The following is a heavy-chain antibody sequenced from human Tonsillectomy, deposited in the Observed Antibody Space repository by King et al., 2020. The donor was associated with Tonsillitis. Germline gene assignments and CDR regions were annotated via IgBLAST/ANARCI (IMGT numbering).Heavy chain of an antibody. CDR2: IDPSDSYT. V-gene: IGHV5-10-1*03. CDR3: ARHPSYESSGYYLEYFHH. CDR1: GYRFPNYW. D-gene: IGHD3-22*01. J-gene: IGHJ1*01. Sequence: QLVQSGAEVKKPGESLRISCKGSGYRFPNYWISWVRQMPGKGLEWMGRIDPSDSYTTYSPSFQGHVTISADKSISTAYLQWSSLKASDTAMYYCARHPSYESSGYYLEYFHHWGQGTLVTVSS.